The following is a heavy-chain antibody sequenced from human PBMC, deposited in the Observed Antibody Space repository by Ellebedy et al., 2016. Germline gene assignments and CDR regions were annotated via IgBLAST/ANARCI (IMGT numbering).Heavy chain of an antibody. V-gene: IGHV1-24*01. D-gene: IGHD6-19*01. J-gene: IGHJ6*02. CDR1: GYTLTELS. CDR2: FDPEDGET. CDR3: ATDSYSVAGTLVYYYYGMDV. Sequence: ASVKVSCKVSGYTLTELSMHWVRQAPGKELEWMGGFDPEDGETIYAQKFQGRVTMTEDTSTDTAYMELSSLRSEDTAVYYCATDSYSVAGTLVYYYYGMDVWGQGTTVTVSS.